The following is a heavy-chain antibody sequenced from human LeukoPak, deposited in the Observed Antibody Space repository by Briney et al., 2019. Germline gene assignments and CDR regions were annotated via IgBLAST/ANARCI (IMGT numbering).Heavy chain of an antibody. J-gene: IGHJ4*02. V-gene: IGHV3-74*01. CDR2: INSAGSST. CDR1: GLTFSSYL. Sequence: GWAVRLSCLGSGLTFSSYLMHWLGQAPGKGLVWVSRINSAGSSTNCAASVAARFTLSRDNAKPTPYLQMNSLRAEDTAVSFCARVDYWGQGTLVTVSS. CDR3: ARVDY.